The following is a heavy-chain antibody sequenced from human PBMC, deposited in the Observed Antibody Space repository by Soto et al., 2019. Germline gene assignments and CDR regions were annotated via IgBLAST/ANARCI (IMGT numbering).Heavy chain of an antibody. J-gene: IGHJ4*02. CDR2: ISYDGSNQ. CDR1: GFTFSSYA. CDR3: AKDQASGQGSFDS. Sequence: AGGSLRLSCTASGFTFSSYAMSWVRQAPGKGLGWVALISYDGSNQYYADSVKGRFTISRDNSKNTLFLQMNSLRADDTAVYYCAKDQASGQGSFDSWGQGTLVTSPQ. V-gene: IGHV3-30*18.